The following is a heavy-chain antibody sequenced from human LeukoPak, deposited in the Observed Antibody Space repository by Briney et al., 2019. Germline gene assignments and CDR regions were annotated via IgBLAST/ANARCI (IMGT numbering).Heavy chain of an antibody. CDR2: INPSGGST. J-gene: IGHJ4*02. D-gene: IGHD6-6*01. CDR3: ARAPRGQLAPTYYFDY. V-gene: IGHV1-46*01. Sequence: GASVKVSCKASGYTFTSYYMHWVRQAPGQGLEWMGIINPSGGSTSYAQKFQGRVTMTRDTSTSTVYMELSSLRSEDTAVYYCARAPRGQLAPTYYFDYWGQGTLVTVSS. CDR1: GYTFTSYY.